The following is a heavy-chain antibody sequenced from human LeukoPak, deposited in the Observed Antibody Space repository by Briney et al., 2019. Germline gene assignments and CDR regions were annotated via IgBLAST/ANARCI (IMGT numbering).Heavy chain of an antibody. J-gene: IGHJ4*02. CDR2: FHPEDGET. CDR1: GYTLTELS. Sequence: ASVKVSCKVSGYTLTELSMHWVRQAPGKGLEWMGGFHPEDGETIYAQKFQGRVTMTRDTSISTAYMELSRLRSDDTAVYYCAREGASQTRPDYWGQGTLVTVSS. CDR3: AREGASQTRPDY. D-gene: IGHD2-2*01. V-gene: IGHV1-24*01.